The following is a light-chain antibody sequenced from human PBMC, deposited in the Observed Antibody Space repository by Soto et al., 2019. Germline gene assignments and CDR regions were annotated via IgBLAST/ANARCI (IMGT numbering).Light chain of an antibody. CDR1: QSIDSY. V-gene: IGKV1-39*01. J-gene: IGKJ4*01. CDR3: QQSYSTPLT. CDR2: GAT. Sequence: DIQINQSPSSLSTSVGDRVTITCRAGQSIDSYLNWYQQKPGKVPKLLIYGATSLQGGVPSRFSGSGSGTDFTLTISRLQLEDFATYSCQQSYSTPLTVGGGTKVDIK.